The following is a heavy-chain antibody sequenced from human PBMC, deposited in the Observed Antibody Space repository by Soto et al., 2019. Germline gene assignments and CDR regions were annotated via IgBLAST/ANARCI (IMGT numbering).Heavy chain of an antibody. CDR1: GFTVSSNY. CDR3: ARDRVESGYPEYFQH. CDR2: IYSGGST. J-gene: IGHJ1*01. V-gene: IGHV3-53*01. D-gene: IGHD3-22*01. Sequence: SCAASGFTVSSNYMSWVRQAPGKGLEWVSVIYSGGSTYYADSVKGRFTISRGNSKNTLYLQMNSLRAEDTAVYYCARDRVESGYPEYFQHWGQGTLVTVSS.